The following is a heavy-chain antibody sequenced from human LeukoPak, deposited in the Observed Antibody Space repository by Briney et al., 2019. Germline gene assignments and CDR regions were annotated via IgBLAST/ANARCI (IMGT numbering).Heavy chain of an antibody. V-gene: IGHV3-9*01. J-gene: IGHJ4*02. Sequence: GRSLRLSCAASGFTFDDYAMHWVRQAPGKGLEWVSGISWNSGSIGYADSVKGRFTISRDNAKNSLYLQMNSLRAEDTALYYCAKGLKWLQESSVDYWGQGTLVTVSS. CDR2: ISWNSGSI. D-gene: IGHD5-12*01. CDR3: AKGLKWLQESSVDY. CDR1: GFTFDDYA.